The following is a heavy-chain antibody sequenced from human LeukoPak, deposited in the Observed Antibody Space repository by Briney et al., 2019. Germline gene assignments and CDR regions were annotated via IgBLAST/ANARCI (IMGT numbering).Heavy chain of an antibody. D-gene: IGHD6-13*01. V-gene: IGHV1-2*02. CDR1: GYTFTGYY. CDR2: INPNSGGT. CDR3: ARLAAVGGIYYGMDV. J-gene: IGHJ6*02. Sequence: ASVKVSCKASGYTFTGYYMHWVRQAPGQGLEWMGRINPNSGGTNYAQKFQGRVTMTRDTSITTAYIELSRLRSDDTAMYYCARLAAVGGIYYGMDVWGQGTTVTVSS.